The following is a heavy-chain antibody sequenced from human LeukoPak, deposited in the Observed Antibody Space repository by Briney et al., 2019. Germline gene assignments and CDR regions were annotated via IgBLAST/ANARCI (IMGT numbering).Heavy chain of an antibody. CDR2: INDSGDTI. CDR3: ARDLGSYSSGWYMGFDY. J-gene: IGHJ4*02. CDR1: GFTFSDYY. Sequence: GGSLRLSCAASGFTFSDYYMSWIRQAPGKGLEWVSYINDSGDTIYYAHSVKGRFTTSRDNAQNSLYLQMNSLRAEDTAIYYCARDLGSYSSGWYMGFDYWGQGTLVTVSS. D-gene: IGHD6-19*01. V-gene: IGHV3-11*04.